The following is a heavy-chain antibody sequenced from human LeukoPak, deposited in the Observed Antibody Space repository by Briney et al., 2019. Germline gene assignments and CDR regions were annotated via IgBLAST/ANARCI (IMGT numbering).Heavy chain of an antibody. D-gene: IGHD3-22*01. CDR1: GGSFSGYY. Sequence: SETLSLTCAVYGGSFSGYYWSWIRQPPGKGLEWIGEINHSGSTNYNPSLKSRVTISVDMSKNQFSLKLSSVTAADTAVYYCARGGDDSGGNYQYYFDYWGKGTLVTVSS. V-gene: IGHV4-34*01. CDR3: ARGGDDSGGNYQYYFDY. CDR2: INHSGST. J-gene: IGHJ4*02.